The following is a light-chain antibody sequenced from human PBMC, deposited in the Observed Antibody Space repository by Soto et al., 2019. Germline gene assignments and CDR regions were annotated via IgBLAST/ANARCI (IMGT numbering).Light chain of an antibody. J-gene: IGLJ2*01. CDR1: NIGSES. CDR3: QVWDRSSDHRGL. Sequence: SYELTQPPSVSVAPGQTARITCGGNNIGSESVHWYQKKPGQAPVLVVYDDSDRPSGIPERFSGSNSGNTATLTISRVEAGDDADYYCQVWDRSSDHRGLFGGGTKLTVL. V-gene: IGLV3-21*02. CDR2: DDS.